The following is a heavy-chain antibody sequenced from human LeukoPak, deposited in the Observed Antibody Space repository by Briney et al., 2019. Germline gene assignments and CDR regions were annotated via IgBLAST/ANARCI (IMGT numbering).Heavy chain of an antibody. Sequence: PSETLSLTRTVSGGSIVSGTFYWSWIRQPAGKGLEWVGRIYSSGATSYNPSLKSRVTISVDTSKNQFSLKLTSVTGADTAVYYCARAYSPTDYFDYWGQGTLVTVSS. CDR1: GGSIVSGTFY. D-gene: IGHD5-12*01. V-gene: IGHV4-61*02. CDR2: IYSSGAT. J-gene: IGHJ4*02. CDR3: ARAYSPTDYFDY.